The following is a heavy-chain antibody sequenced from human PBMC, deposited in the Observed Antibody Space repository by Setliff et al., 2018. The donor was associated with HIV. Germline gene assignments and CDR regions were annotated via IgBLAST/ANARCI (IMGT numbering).Heavy chain of an antibody. Sequence: SLKISCAASGFAFNKFWMSWVRQAPGKGLEWLANINRDGSAEAYVGSVKGRFSISRDNAKNSVYLQMNSLRAADTAVYYCVGPDYEDPQGGQWGQGTLVPSPQ. CDR3: VGPDYEDPQGGQ. D-gene: IGHD3-22*01. CDR1: GFAFNKFW. V-gene: IGHV3-7*03. CDR2: INRDGSAE. J-gene: IGHJ1*01.